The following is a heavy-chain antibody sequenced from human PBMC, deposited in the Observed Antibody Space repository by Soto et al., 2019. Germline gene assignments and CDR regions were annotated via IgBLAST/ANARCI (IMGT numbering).Heavy chain of an antibody. V-gene: IGHV4-59*01. J-gene: IGHJ5*01. CDR2: IYYSGST. D-gene: IGHD3-10*01. CDR1: GGSISSYY. CDR3: AREIRFGGQYWFEP. Sequence: SETLSLTCTVSGGSISSYYWSWIQQPPGKGLEWIGYIYYSGSTNYNPSLKSRVTISVDTSKNQFSLTLSSVTAADTAVYYCAREIRFGGQYWFEPWGQGILVTVSS.